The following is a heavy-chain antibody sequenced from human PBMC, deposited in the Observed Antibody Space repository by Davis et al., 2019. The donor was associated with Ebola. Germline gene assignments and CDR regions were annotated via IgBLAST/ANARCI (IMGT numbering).Heavy chain of an antibody. J-gene: IGHJ3*02. CDR2: ISSRSSYI. Sequence: GGSLRLSCAASGFTFSTYSMNWVLQAPGKGLEWVSSISSRSSYIYYADSVKGRFTISRDNAKNSLYLQMNSLRAEDTAVYYCARDRVVDAFDIWGQGTMVTVSS. CDR3: ARDRVVDAFDI. D-gene: IGHD3-3*01. V-gene: IGHV3-21*04. CDR1: GFTFSTYS.